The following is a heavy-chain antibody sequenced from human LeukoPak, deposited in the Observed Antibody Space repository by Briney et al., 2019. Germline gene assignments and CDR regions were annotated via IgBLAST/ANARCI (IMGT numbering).Heavy chain of an antibody. D-gene: IGHD6-6*01. CDR2: MNPNSGNT. CDR3: ARVRGWQLVGNYYYMDV. V-gene: IGHV1-8*03. J-gene: IGHJ6*03. Sequence: ASVKVSCKASGYTFTSYGISWVRQATGQGLEWMGWMNPNSGNTGYAQKFQGRVTITRNTSISTAYMELSSLRSEDTAVYYCARVRGWQLVGNYYYMDVWGEGTTVTVSS. CDR1: GYTFTSYG.